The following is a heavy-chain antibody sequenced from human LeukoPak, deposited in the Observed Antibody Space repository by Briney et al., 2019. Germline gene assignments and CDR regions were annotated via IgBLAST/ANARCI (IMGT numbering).Heavy chain of an antibody. Sequence: ASVKVSCKPSGFAFIVYYLHWVRQAPGQGLEWMGWINPNSGGTNYAQKFQGRVTMTRDTSISTAYMELSRLRSDDTAVYYCARAGDCSGGSCYYFDYWGQGTLVTVSS. CDR3: ARAGDCSGGSCYYFDY. CDR2: INPNSGGT. J-gene: IGHJ4*02. CDR1: GFAFIVYY. V-gene: IGHV1-2*02. D-gene: IGHD2-15*01.